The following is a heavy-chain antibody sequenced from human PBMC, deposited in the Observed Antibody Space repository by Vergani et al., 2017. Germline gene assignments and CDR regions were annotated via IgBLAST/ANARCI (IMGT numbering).Heavy chain of an antibody. Sequence: QVQLVQSGAEVKKPGASVKVSCKASGYTFTSYGISWVRQAPGQGLEWMGWISAYNGNTNYAQKLQGRVTMTTDTSTSTAYMELRSLRSDDTAVYYCERDLRPVSVTPRYDYYYYMDVWGKGTTVTVSS. CDR2: ISAYNGNT. CDR3: ERDLRPVSVTPRYDYYYYMDV. J-gene: IGHJ6*03. CDR1: GYTFTSYG. V-gene: IGHV1-18*01. D-gene: IGHD4-17*01.